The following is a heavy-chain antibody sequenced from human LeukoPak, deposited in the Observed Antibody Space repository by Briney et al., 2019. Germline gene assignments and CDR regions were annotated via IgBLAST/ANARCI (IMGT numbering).Heavy chain of an antibody. CDR2: ISSSGSTI. CDR3: ARHPRRPMVRGVIITFWFDP. J-gene: IGHJ5*02. Sequence: GGSLRLSCAASGFTFSDYYMSWICQAPGKGLEWVSYISSSGSTIYYADSVKGRFTISRDNAKNSLYLQMNSLRAEDTAVYYCARHPRRPMVRGVIITFWFDPWGQGTLVTVSS. CDR1: GFTFSDYY. D-gene: IGHD3-10*01. V-gene: IGHV3-11*01.